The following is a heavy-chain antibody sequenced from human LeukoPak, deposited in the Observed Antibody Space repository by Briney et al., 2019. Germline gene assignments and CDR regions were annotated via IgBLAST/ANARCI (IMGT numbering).Heavy chain of an antibody. CDR1: AFTFDDYG. D-gene: IGHD3-10*01. Sequence: GGSLRLSCAASAFTFDDYGMSWVRQAPGKGLEWVSAIRNGVNTGYADSVKGRFTISRDNARNTLYLQMNSLRVEDTAMYYCARAVTYFYGSVTHDWFDPWGQGTLVTVSS. CDR2: IRNGVNT. V-gene: IGHV3-20*04. CDR3: ARAVTYFYGSVTHDWFDP. J-gene: IGHJ5*02.